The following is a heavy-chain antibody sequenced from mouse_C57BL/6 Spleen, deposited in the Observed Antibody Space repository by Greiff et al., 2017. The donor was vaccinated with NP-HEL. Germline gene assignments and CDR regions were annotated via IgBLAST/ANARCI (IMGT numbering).Heavy chain of an antibody. CDR3: ARVVEDWYFDV. CDR1: GFTFSSYA. Sequence: EVKLVESGGGLVKPGGSLKLSCAASGFTFSSYAMSWVRQTPEKRLEWVATISDGGSYTYYPDNVKGRFTISRDNAKNNLYLQMSHLKSEDTAMYYCARVVEDWYFDVWGTGTTVTVSS. J-gene: IGHJ1*03. D-gene: IGHD1-1*01. V-gene: IGHV5-4*03. CDR2: ISDGGSYT.